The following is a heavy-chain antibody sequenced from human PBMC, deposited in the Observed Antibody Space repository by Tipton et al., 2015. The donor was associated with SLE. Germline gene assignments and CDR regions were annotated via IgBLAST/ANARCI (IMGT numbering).Heavy chain of an antibody. CDR3: ARLELSSSSFRRLDY. V-gene: IGHV5-10-1*01. D-gene: IGHD6-6*01. J-gene: IGHJ4*02. Sequence: QLVQSGEEVKKAGESLKISCKGSGYTFATYWISWVRQMPGKGLEWMGRIDPSDSYTNYSPSFQGHVTISADKSISSAYLQWSSLKASDTAMYYCARLELSSSSFRRLDYWGQGTLVTVSS. CDR1: GYTFATYW. CDR2: IDPSDSYT.